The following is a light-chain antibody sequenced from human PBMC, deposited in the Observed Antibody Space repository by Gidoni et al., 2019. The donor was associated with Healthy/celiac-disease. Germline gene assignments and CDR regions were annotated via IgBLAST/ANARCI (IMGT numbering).Light chain of an antibody. CDR1: QSVSSN. Sequence: EIVIMQPPATLSLSPGERATLSSRASQSVSSNLAWYQQKSGEAHTLLIYGASTRATGSAARFSGSGSGAEFTLTISSLQSEDFAVYYCQQYNNWAPLTFGGGTKVEIK. J-gene: IGKJ4*01. CDR2: GAS. CDR3: QQYNNWAPLT. V-gene: IGKV3-15*01.